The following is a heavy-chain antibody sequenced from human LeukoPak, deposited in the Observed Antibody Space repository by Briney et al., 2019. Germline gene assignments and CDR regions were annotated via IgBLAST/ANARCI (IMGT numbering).Heavy chain of an antibody. CDR1: GYSISSGYY. D-gene: IGHD5-24*01. CDR2: IYHSGST. J-gene: IGHJ4*02. CDR3: AREVGEDGYNPSDY. Sequence: SETLSLTCTVSGYSISSGYYWGWIRQPPGKGLEWIGSIYHSGSTYYNPSLKSRVTISVDTSKNQFSLKLSSVTAADTAVYYCAREVGEDGYNPSDYWGQGTLVTVSS. V-gene: IGHV4-38-2*02.